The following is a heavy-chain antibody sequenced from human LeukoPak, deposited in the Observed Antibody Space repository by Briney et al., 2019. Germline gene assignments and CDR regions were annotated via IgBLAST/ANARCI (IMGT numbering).Heavy chain of an antibody. Sequence: GGSLRLSCAASGFTFSSYSMNWVRQAPGKGLEWVSYISSSSTIYYADSVKGRFTISRDNAKNSLYLQMNSLRAEDTAVYYCARWGSYLPTGYWGQGTLVTVSS. CDR3: ARWGSYLPTGY. D-gene: IGHD1-26*01. J-gene: IGHJ4*02. CDR1: GFTFSSYS. V-gene: IGHV3-48*04. CDR2: ISSSSTI.